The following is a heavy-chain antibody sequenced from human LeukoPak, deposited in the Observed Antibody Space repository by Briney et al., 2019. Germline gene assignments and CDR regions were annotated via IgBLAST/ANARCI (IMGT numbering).Heavy chain of an antibody. V-gene: IGHV4-59*11. CDR3: ARRMYSSSWYFDP. J-gene: IGHJ5*02. D-gene: IGHD6-13*01. Sequence: PSETLSLTCTVCGGSISSHYWSLIRQPPGKGLEWIGYIYYSGSTNYNPSLKSRVTISLDTSKNHFSLKLSSVTAADTAVYYCARRMYSSSWYFDPWGQGTLVTVSS. CDR2: IYYSGST. CDR1: GGSISSHY.